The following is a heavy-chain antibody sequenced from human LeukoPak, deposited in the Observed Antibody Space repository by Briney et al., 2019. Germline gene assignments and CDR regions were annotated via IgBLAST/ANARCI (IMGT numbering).Heavy chain of an antibody. D-gene: IGHD3-10*01. CDR1: GFTFSSYE. CDR2: ISSSGSTI. Sequence: GGSLRLSCAASGFTFSSYEMHWVRQAPGKGLEWVSYISSSGSTIYYADSVKGRFTISRDNAKNSLYLQMNSLRAEDTAMYYCVKPYYYSSGSLKWGQGTLVTVSS. V-gene: IGHV3-48*03. CDR3: VKPYYYSSGSLK. J-gene: IGHJ4*02.